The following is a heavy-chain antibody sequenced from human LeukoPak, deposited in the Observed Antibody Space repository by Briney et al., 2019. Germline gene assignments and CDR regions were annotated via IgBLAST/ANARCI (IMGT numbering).Heavy chain of an antibody. D-gene: IGHD3-16*01. CDR3: ARLGESSGY. CDR1: GFTFDTYA. Sequence: PGGSLRLSCAASGFTFDTYAMSWVRQAPGKGLEWVSTIGNTETYYADSVKGRFTISRDNAKNSLYLQMNSLRAEDTAVYYCARLGESSGYWGQGTLVTVSS. CDR2: IGNTET. V-gene: IGHV3-21*01. J-gene: IGHJ4*02.